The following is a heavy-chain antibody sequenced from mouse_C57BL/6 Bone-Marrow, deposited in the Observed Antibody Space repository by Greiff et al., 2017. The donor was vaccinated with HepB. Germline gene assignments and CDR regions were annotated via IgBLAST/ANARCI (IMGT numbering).Heavy chain of an antibody. CDR1: GYSFTSYY. CDR3: ARENDYPYFAMDY. Sequence: VQLQQSGPELVKPGASVKISCKASGYSFTSYYIHWVKQRPGQGLEWIGWIYPGSGNTKYNEKFKGKATVTADTSSSTAYMQLSSLTSEDSAVYYCARENDYPYFAMDYWGQGTSVTVSS. V-gene: IGHV1-66*01. CDR2: IYPGSGNT. D-gene: IGHD2-4*01. J-gene: IGHJ4*01.